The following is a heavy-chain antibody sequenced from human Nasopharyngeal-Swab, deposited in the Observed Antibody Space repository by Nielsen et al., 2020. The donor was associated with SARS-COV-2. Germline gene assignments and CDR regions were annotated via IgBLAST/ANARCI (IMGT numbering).Heavy chain of an antibody. J-gene: IGHJ2*01. D-gene: IGHD1/OR15-1a*01. CDR2: INHSGST. CDR3: ARVRRGLTNWYFDL. V-gene: IGHV4-34*01. Sequence: SETLSLTCAVYGGSFSGYYWSWIRQPSGKGLEWIGEINHSGSTNYNPSLKSRVTISVDTSKNQFSLKLSSVTAADTAVYYCARVRRGLTNWYFDLWGRGTLVTVPS. CDR1: GGSFSGYY.